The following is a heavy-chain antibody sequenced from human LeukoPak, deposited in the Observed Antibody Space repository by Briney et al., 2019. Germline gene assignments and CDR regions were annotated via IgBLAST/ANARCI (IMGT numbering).Heavy chain of an antibody. Sequence: GRSLRLSCAASGFTFSSYAMHWVRQAPGKGLEWVAVISYDGSNKYYADSVKGRFTISRDNSKNTLYLQMNSLRAEDTAVYYCAREPRGAAAGLDYWGQGTLVTVSS. D-gene: IGHD6-13*01. J-gene: IGHJ4*02. CDR3: AREPRGAAAGLDY. CDR2: ISYDGSNK. V-gene: IGHV3-30-3*01. CDR1: GFTFSSYA.